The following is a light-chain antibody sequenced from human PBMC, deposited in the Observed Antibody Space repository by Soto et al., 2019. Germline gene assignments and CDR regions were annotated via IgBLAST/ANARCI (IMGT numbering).Light chain of an antibody. Sequence: ETVLTQSPATLSLSPGERATLSCRASQSVSTFFAWYQQKPGQAPRLLIYDASNRATGIPARFSGSGSGTDFTLTISSLEPEDFAVYYCQQRGNWPPITFGQGTRLDIK. CDR2: DAS. J-gene: IGKJ5*01. V-gene: IGKV3-11*01. CDR3: QQRGNWPPIT. CDR1: QSVSTF.